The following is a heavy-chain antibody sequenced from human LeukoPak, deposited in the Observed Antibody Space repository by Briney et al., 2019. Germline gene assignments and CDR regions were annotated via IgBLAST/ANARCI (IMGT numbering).Heavy chain of an antibody. Sequence: GESLKISCTGSGYSFTSYWIGWVRQMPGKGLEWMGIIYPGDSDTRYSPSFQGQVTISADKSISTAYLQWSSLKASDTAMYYCARRLYYYDSSGYYNAFDIWGQGTMVTVSS. V-gene: IGHV5-51*01. D-gene: IGHD3-22*01. CDR2: IYPGDSDT. CDR1: GYSFTSYW. J-gene: IGHJ3*02. CDR3: ARRLYYYDSSGYYNAFDI.